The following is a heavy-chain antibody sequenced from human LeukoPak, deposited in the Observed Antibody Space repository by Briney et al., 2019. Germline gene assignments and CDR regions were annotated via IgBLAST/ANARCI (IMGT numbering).Heavy chain of an antibody. Sequence: GGSLRLSCAASGFTVSSNYMSWVRQAPGKGLEWVSVIYSGGSTYYADSVKGRFTISRDNSKNTLYLQMNSLRAEDTAVYYCASLLNYDFWSGIDYWGQGTLVTVSS. V-gene: IGHV3-53*01. CDR1: GFTVSSNY. CDR3: ASLLNYDFWSGIDY. J-gene: IGHJ4*02. D-gene: IGHD3-3*01. CDR2: IYSGGST.